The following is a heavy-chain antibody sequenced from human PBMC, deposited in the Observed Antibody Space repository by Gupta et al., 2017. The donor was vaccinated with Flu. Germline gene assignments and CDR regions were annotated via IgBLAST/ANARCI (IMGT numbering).Heavy chain of an antibody. CDR1: GFTFNRSA. J-gene: IGHJ6*02. Sequence: DVQLLDSGGGLVQPGGSLRLSCAASGFTFNRSAMAWVRQAPGKGLEWVSTINSAGDDKFYADSVKGRFTISRENSKNTLYLQMNSLRAEDTAVYYCARLTDDYNRNWDYYGLDVWGQGTTVTVSS. CDR2: INSAGDDK. D-gene: IGHD4-4*01. V-gene: IGHV3-23*01. CDR3: ARLTDDYNRNWDYYGLDV.